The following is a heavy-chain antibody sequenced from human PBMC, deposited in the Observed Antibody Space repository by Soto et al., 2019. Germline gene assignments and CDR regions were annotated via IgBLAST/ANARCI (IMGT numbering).Heavy chain of an antibody. CDR1: GFTFDDYA. D-gene: IGHD4-17*01. CDR3: AKGRGYTTVSYPQGRDYYMDV. CDR2: ISWNSGSI. V-gene: IGHV3-9*01. J-gene: IGHJ6*03. Sequence: GGSLRLSCAASGFTFDDYAMHWVRQAPGKGLEWVSGISWNSGSIGYADSVKGRFTISRDNAKNSLYLQMNSLRAEDTALYYCAKGRGYTTVSYPQGRDYYMDVWGKGTTVTVSS.